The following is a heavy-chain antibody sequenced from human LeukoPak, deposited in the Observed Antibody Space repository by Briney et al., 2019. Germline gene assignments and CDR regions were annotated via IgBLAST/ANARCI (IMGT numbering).Heavy chain of an antibody. J-gene: IGHJ6*02. CDR3: ARYRTLPPYYYYYGMDV. Sequence: ASVKVSCTASGYTFTSYDINWVRQATGQGLEWMGWMNPNSGNTGYAQKFQGRVTMTRNTSISTAYMELSSLRSEDTAVYYCARYRTLPPYYYYYGMDVWGQGTTVTVSS. CDR1: GYTFTSYD. CDR2: MNPNSGNT. V-gene: IGHV1-8*01. D-gene: IGHD3-16*02.